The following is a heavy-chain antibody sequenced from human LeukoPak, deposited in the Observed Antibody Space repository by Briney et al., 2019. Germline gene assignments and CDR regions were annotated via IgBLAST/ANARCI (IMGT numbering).Heavy chain of an antibody. CDR2: IKQDGSEK. CDR1: GFTFSSYW. CDR3: AKALGSIVVTTTDY. V-gene: IGHV3-7*03. J-gene: IGHJ4*02. Sequence: GGSLRLSCAASGFTFSSYWMSWVRQAPGKGLKWVANIKQDGSEKYYVDSVKGRFTISRDNAKNSLYLQMNSLRAEDTAVYYCAKALGSIVVTTTDYWGQGTLVTVSS. D-gene: IGHD5-12*01.